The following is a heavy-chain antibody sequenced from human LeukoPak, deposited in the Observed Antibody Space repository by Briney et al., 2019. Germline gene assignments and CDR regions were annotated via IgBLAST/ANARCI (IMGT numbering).Heavy chain of an antibody. CDR2: ISAYNGNT. J-gene: IGHJ5*02. D-gene: IGHD2-2*01. Sequence: ASVKVSCKASGYTFTSYGISWVRQAPGQGLEWMGWISAYNGNTNYAHKLQGRVTMTTDTSTSTAYMELRSLRSDDTAVYYCARDLFYCSSTSCPNGFDPWGQGTLVTVSS. V-gene: IGHV1-18*01. CDR3: ARDLFYCSSTSCPNGFDP. CDR1: GYTFTSYG.